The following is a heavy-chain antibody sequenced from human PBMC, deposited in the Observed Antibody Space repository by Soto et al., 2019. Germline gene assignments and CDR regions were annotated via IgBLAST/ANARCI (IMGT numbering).Heavy chain of an antibody. CDR3: ARGTVMVLNGYYFDY. CDR2: IYYSGST. CDR1: GGSISSYY. J-gene: IGHJ4*02. V-gene: IGHV4-59*01. Sequence: PSETLSLTCTVSGGSISSYYWSWIRQPPGKGLEWIGYIYYSGSTNYNPSLKSRVTISVDTSKNQFSLKLSSVTAADTAVYYCARGTVMVLNGYYFDYWGQGTLVTVSS. D-gene: IGHD2-8*01.